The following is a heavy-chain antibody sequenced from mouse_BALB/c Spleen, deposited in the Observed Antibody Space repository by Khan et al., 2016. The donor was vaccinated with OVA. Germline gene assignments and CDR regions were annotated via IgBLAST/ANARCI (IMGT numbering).Heavy chain of an antibody. CDR3: ASEGLRGVGLDY. Sequence: QVQLQQSGPELVKPGALVKISCKASGYTFTAYDINWVKQRPGQGLEWIGWIYPGDGSTEYNENFKDKATLTADKSSNTAYMQLSGLTSEKSAVYFCASEGLRGVGLDYWGQGTSVSVSS. J-gene: IGHJ4*01. D-gene: IGHD2-4*01. CDR1: GYTFTAYD. V-gene: IGHV1S56*01. CDR2: IYPGDGST.